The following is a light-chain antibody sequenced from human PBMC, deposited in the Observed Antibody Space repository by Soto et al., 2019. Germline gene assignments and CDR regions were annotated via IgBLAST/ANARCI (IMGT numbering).Light chain of an antibody. J-gene: IGKJ5*01. CDR1: QGVRSN. CDR3: QQYNNWRAMA. V-gene: IGKV3D-15*01. Sequence: TQDPATQSVSQGERGTLSCRARQGVRSNLAWYQQKPGQPPRLVIAGASSRAPGITGSFSGFASFTHFTLTIISLQSDDVEIDHCQQYNNWRAMAVGSGTRLEI. CDR2: GAS.